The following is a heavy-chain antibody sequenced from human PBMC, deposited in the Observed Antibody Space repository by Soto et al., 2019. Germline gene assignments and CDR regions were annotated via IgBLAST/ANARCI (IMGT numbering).Heavy chain of an antibody. CDR2: INHSGST. Sequence: PSETLSLTCAVYGGSFSGYYWSWIRQPPGKGLEWIGEINHSGSTNYNPSLKSRVTISVDTSKNQFSLKLSSVTAADTAVYYCAREGLRFLEWLLPRENWFDPWGQGTLVTVSS. CDR1: GGSFSGYY. D-gene: IGHD3-3*01. J-gene: IGHJ5*02. CDR3: AREGLRFLEWLLPRENWFDP. V-gene: IGHV4-34*01.